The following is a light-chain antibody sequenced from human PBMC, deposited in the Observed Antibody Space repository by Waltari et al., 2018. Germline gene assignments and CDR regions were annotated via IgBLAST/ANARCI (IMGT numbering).Light chain of an antibody. CDR1: YSNIGTNY. CDR2: DNN. V-gene: IGLV1-51*01. J-gene: IGLJ3*02. CDR3: GTWDATLSAGV. Sequence: QSVLTQPPSVSAAPGQKVTISCSGSYSNIGTNYVPWYQQLPGTAPKLLIYDNNKRPSGIPDRFSGSKSGASATLGITGLQTGDEADYYCGTWDATLSAGVFGGGTKVTVL.